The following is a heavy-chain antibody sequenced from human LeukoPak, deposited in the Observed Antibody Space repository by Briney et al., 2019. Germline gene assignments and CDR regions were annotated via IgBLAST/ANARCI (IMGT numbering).Heavy chain of an antibody. J-gene: IGHJ4*02. CDR1: GFTFSSYA. CDR3: AREAVYYGSGSYSLDY. D-gene: IGHD3-10*01. CDR2: ISYDGSNK. Sequence: SGGSLRLSCAASGFTFSSYAMHWVRQAPGKGLEWVAVISYDGSNKYYADSVKGRFTISRDNSKNTLYLQMNSLRAEDTAVYYCAREAVYYGSGSYSLDYWGQGTLVTVSS. V-gene: IGHV3-30*04.